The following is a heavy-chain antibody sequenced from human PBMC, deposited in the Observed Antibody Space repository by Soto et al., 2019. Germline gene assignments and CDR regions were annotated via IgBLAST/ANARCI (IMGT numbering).Heavy chain of an antibody. J-gene: IGHJ6*02. CDR3: AKDWGSYNWNYDRRGYGMDV. D-gene: IGHD1-7*01. CDR2: ISYDGSNK. Sequence: GGSLRLSCAASGFTFSSYGMHWVRQAPGKGLEWVAVISYDGSNKYYADSVKGRFTISRDNSKNTLYLQMNSLRAEDTAVYYCAKDWGSYNWNYDRRGYGMDVWGQGTTVTVSS. V-gene: IGHV3-30*18. CDR1: GFTFSSYG.